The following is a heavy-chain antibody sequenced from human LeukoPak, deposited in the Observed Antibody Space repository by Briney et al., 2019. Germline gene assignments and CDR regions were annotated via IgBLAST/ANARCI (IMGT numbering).Heavy chain of an antibody. J-gene: IGHJ4*02. V-gene: IGHV1-45*02. Sequence: GASVKVSCKASGYTFTYRYLHWVRQAPGQALEWMGWITPFNGNTNYAQKFQDRVTITRDRSMSTAYMELSSLRSEDTAVYYCASSDSSGSPSGYWGQGTLVTVSS. CDR1: GYTFTYRY. CDR3: ASSDSSGSPSGY. D-gene: IGHD3-22*01. CDR2: ITPFNGNT.